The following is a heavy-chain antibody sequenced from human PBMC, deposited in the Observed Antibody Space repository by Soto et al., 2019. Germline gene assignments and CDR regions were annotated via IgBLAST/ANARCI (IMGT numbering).Heavy chain of an antibody. CDR2: ISYDGSNK. D-gene: IGHD6-13*01. CDR3: AKDGEFGLAAAGLYYFDY. CDR1: GFTFSSYG. V-gene: IGHV3-30*18. J-gene: IGHJ4*02. Sequence: GGSLRLSCAASGFTFSSYGMHWVRQAPGKGLEWVAVISYDGSNKYYADSVKGRFTISRDNSKNTLYLQMNSLRAEDTAVYYCAKDGEFGLAAAGLYYFDYWGQGTLVTVSS.